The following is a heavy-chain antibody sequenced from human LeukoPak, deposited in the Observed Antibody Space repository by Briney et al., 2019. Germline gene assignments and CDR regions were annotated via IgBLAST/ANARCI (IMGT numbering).Heavy chain of an antibody. CDR2: INPNSGGT. V-gene: IGHV1-2*02. J-gene: IGHJ5*02. CDR1: GYTFTGYY. Sequence: ASVKVSCKASGYTFTGYYMHWVRQAPGQGLEWMGWINPNSGGTNYAQKFQGRVTMTRDTLISTAYVELSRLRSDDTAVYYCAREGDCSGGSCFNWFDPWGQGTLVTVSS. D-gene: IGHD2-15*01. CDR3: AREGDCSGGSCFNWFDP.